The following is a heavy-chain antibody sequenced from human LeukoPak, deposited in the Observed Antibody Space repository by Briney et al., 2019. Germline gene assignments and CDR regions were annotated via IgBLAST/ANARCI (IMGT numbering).Heavy chain of an antibody. CDR3: AREGSSSWYRWFDP. CDR1: GYTFTGYY. Sequence: GASVKVSCKASGYTFTGYYMHWVRQAPGQGLEWMGWINPNSGGTNYAQKFQGWVTMTRDTSISTAYMELSRLRSDDTAVYYCAREGSSSWYRWFDPWGQGTLVTVSS. D-gene: IGHD6-13*01. J-gene: IGHJ5*02. CDR2: INPNSGGT. V-gene: IGHV1-2*04.